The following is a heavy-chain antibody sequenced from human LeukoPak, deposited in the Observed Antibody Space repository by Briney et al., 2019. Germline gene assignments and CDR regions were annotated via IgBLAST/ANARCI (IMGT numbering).Heavy chain of an antibody. D-gene: IGHD2-21*01. V-gene: IGHV1-18*01. Sequence: GASVKVSCKTSDYTFSNYGITWVRQAPGQGLEWMGWISAYNGNTNYAQKLQGRVTMTTDTSTSTAYMGLRSLRSDDTAVYYCARTGLALWEGYSDYWGQGTLVTVSS. CDR3: ARTGLALWEGYSDY. CDR2: ISAYNGNT. CDR1: DYTFSNYG. J-gene: IGHJ4*02.